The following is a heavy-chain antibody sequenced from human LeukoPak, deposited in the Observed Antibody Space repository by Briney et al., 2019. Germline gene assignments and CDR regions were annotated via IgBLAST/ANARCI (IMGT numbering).Heavy chain of an antibody. CDR1: GGSISSYY. CDR2: IYYSGST. V-gene: IGHV4-59*01. J-gene: IGHJ6*02. D-gene: IGHD6-13*01. Sequence: PSETLSLTCTVSGGSISSYYWSWIRQPPGKGLQWIGYIYYSGSTNYNPSLKSRVTISVDTSKNQFSLKLSSVTAADTAVYYCARGAVIAAADEYYYGMDVWGQGTAVTVSS. CDR3: ARGAVIAAADEYYYGMDV.